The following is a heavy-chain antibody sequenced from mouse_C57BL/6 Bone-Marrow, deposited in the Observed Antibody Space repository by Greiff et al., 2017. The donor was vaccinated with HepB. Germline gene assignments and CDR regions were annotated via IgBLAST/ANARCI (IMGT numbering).Heavy chain of an antibody. CDR2: IDPNSGGT. V-gene: IGHV1-72*01. CDR3: ARWGFITTVVATPYAMDY. CDR1: GYTFTSYW. Sequence: QVQLQQPGAELVKPGASVKLSCKASGYTFTSYWMHWVKQRPGRGLEWIGRIDPNSGGTKYNEKFKSKATLTVDKPSSTAYMQLSSLTSEDSAVYYCARWGFITTVVATPYAMDYWGQGTSVTVSS. J-gene: IGHJ4*01. D-gene: IGHD1-1*01.